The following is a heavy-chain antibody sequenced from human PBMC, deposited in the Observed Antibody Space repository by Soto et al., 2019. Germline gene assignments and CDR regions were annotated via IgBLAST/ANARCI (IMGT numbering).Heavy chain of an antibody. Sequence: QVQLVESGGGLVKPGGSLRLSCVASGFTFTDYYMTWIRQAPGKGLEWVSYISSTSRYTNYADSVKGRFTISRDDAKNSLYLQMNSLRSDDPAIYFCARDRAGYSSAGDYWGQGTLVTVSS. CDR2: ISSTSRYT. V-gene: IGHV3-11*05. J-gene: IGHJ4*02. CDR1: GFTFTDYY. CDR3: ARDRAGYSSAGDY. D-gene: IGHD6-19*01.